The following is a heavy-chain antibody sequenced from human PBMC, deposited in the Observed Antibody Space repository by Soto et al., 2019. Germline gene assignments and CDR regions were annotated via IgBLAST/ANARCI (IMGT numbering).Heavy chain of an antibody. D-gene: IGHD3-3*01. CDR1: GYSFTSYW. V-gene: IGHV5-51*01. Sequence: GESLKISCKGSGYSFTSYWIGWVRQMPGKGLEWMGLIYPGDSDTRYTPSFQGQVTISADKSISTAYLQCSSLKASDTAMYYCARRFYDLSGAYYYGMDVWDQGTTVTVSS. J-gene: IGHJ6*02. CDR2: IYPGDSDT. CDR3: ARRFYDLSGAYYYGMDV.